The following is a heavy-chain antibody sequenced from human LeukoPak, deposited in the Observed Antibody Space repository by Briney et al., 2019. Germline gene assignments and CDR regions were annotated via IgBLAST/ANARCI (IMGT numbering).Heavy chain of an antibody. J-gene: IGHJ4*02. Sequence: PGGSLRLSCAASGSTFSSYGMHWVRQAPGKGLEWVAVIWYDGSNKYYADSVKDRFTISRDNSKNTLYLQMNSLRAEDTAVYYCAKEGYYDILTGYPDYWGQGTLVTVSS. CDR3: AKEGYYDILTGYPDY. CDR1: GSTFSSYG. V-gene: IGHV3-33*06. CDR2: IWYDGSNK. D-gene: IGHD3-9*01.